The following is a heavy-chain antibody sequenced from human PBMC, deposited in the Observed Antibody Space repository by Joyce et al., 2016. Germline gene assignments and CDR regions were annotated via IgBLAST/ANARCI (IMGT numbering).Heavy chain of an antibody. Sequence: QVQLVESGGGVVRPGRSLRLSCVASGFTFSSYGMHWVRQAPGKGREWVGVIWYDGSNEYYADSVRGRLTISRDNSKNTLYLRVKSLRAEDTAVYYCARDLVRWRYETDAFDVWGQGTKVTVSA. J-gene: IGHJ3*01. CDR1: GFTFSSYG. CDR2: IWYDGSNE. CDR3: ARDLVRWRYETDAFDV. D-gene: IGHD5-12*01. V-gene: IGHV3-33*01.